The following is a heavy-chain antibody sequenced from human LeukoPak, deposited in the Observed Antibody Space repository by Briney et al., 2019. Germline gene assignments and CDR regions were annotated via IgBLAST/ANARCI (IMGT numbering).Heavy chain of an antibody. CDR3: ASWTYYFDY. D-gene: IGHD3/OR15-3a*01. Sequence: SETLSLTCAVSGGSISSGGYSWSWIRQPPGKGPEWIGYIYHSGSTYYNPSLKSRVTISVDTSKNQFSLKLSSVTAADTAVYYCASWTYYFDYWGQGTLVTVSS. CDR1: GGSISSGGYS. V-gene: IGHV4-30-2*01. J-gene: IGHJ4*02. CDR2: IYHSGST.